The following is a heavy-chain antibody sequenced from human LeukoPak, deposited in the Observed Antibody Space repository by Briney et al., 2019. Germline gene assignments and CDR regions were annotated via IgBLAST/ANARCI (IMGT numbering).Heavy chain of an antibody. V-gene: IGHV3-9*01. J-gene: IGHJ5*02. Sequence: GGSLRLSCAASGFTFDDYAMHWVRQAPGKGLEWVSGISWNSGSIGYADSVKGRFTISRDNAKNSLYLQMNSLRAEDTAVYYCAREPWFDPWGQGTLVTVSS. CDR2: ISWNSGSI. CDR3: AREPWFDP. CDR1: GFTFDDYA.